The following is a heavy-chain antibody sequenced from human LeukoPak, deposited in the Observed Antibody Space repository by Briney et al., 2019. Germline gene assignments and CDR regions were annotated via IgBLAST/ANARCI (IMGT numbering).Heavy chain of an antibody. Sequence: ASVKVSCKASGYNFVYYGITWVRQAPGLGLEWMGWVSPDTGAPKYTQTLQGRVTMTTDTITNTAHMELRSLRSDDTAVYYCARLGPGHVVIPVADDYYYFYLDVWGKGTTVTVSS. CDR2: VSPDTGAP. CDR1: GYNFVYYG. CDR3: ARLGPGHVVIPVADDYYYFYLDV. D-gene: IGHD6-19*01. V-gene: IGHV1-18*01. J-gene: IGHJ6*03.